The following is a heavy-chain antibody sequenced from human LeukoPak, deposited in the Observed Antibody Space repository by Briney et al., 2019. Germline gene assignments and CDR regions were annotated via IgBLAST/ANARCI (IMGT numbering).Heavy chain of an antibody. CDR2: IYHSGST. CDR3: ARVVRGNYFDY. CDR1: GGSISSGGYS. J-gene: IGHJ4*02. V-gene: IGHV4-30-2*01. Sequence: SETLSLTCAVSGGSISSGGYSWSWTRQPPGKGLEWIGYIYHSGSTYYNPSLKSRVTISVDRSKNQFPLKLSSVTAADTAVYYCARVVRGNYFDYWGQGTLVTVSS. D-gene: IGHD3-16*01.